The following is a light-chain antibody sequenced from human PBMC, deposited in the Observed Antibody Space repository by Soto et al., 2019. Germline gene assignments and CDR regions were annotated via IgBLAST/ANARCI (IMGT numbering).Light chain of an antibody. CDR1: SSNIGSNT. CDR3: AAWDDSLSYV. J-gene: IGLJ1*01. Sequence: SVLTQPPSASGTPGQRVTISCSGSSSNIGSNTVNWYQQLPGTAPKLLIYSNNQRPSGVPDRFSGSKSGTSASLAISGLQSEDEADYYCAAWDDSLSYVFGTGTKVTVL. V-gene: IGLV1-44*01. CDR2: SNN.